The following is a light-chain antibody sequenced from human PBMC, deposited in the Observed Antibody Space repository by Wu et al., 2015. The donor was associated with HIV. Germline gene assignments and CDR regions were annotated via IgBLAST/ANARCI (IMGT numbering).Light chain of an antibody. CDR1: QTVSNTY. J-gene: IGKJ5*01. V-gene: IGKV3D-20*02. Sequence: EIVLTQSPGTLSLSPGERATLSCRASQTVSNTYLAWYQQKPGQAPRLLIYGTSSRATGIPDRFSGSGSGTDFTLTISSLEPEDFAVYYCQQRTNWPLTFGHGTRLEIK. CDR3: QQRTNWPLT. CDR2: GTS.